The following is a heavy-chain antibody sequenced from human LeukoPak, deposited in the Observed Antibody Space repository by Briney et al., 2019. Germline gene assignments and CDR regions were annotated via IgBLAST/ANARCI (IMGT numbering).Heavy chain of an antibody. D-gene: IGHD5-18*01. CDR2: IYYSGST. V-gene: IGHV4-59*08. CDR3: ARLGYSYGSYYYYGMDV. J-gene: IGHJ6*02. CDR1: GGSISSYY. Sequence: SETLSLTCTVSGGSISSYYWSWIRQPPGKGLEWIGCIYYSGSTNYNPSLKSRVTISVDTSKNQFSLKLSSVTAADTAVYYCARLGYSYGSYYYYGMDVWGQGTTVAVSS.